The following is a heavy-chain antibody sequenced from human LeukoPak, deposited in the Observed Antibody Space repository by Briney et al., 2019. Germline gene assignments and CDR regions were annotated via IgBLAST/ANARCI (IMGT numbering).Heavy chain of an antibody. CDR3: ARVLRFQYYFDY. D-gene: IGHD5-12*01. J-gene: IGHJ4*02. V-gene: IGHV3-30-3*01. Sequence: PGGSLRLSCAASGFTFSSYAMHWVRQAPDKGLEWVAVISYDGSNKYYADSVKGRFTISRDNSKNTLYLQMNSLRAEDTAVYYCARVLRFQYYFDYWGQGTLVTVSS. CDR2: ISYDGSNK. CDR1: GFTFSSYA.